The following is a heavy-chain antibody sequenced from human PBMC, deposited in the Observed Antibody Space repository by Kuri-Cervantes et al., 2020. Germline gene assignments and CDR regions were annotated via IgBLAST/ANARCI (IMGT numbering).Heavy chain of an antibody. V-gene: IGHV3-73*01. CDR2: IRSKANSYAT. J-gene: IGHJ3*02. CDR3: TRVRDSGYPLNDAFDI. Sequence: GGSLRLSCAASGFTYSGSAMHWVRQASGKGLEWVGRIRSKANSYATSYADSVKGRFTISRDDSKNTVYLQMNSLKTEDTAVYYCTRVRDSGYPLNDAFDIWGQGTMVTVSS. D-gene: IGHD5-12*01. CDR1: GFTYSGSA.